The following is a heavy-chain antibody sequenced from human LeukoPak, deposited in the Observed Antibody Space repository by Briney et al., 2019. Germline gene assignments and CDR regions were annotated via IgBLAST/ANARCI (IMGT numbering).Heavy chain of an antibody. Sequence: QPGGSLRLSCAASGFTFSSYAMSWVRQAPGKGLEWVSAISGSGGSTYYADSVKGRFTISRDNSKNTLYLQMNSLRAEDTAVYYCAIGYSSSWYSYHYYYGMDVWGQGTTVTVSS. J-gene: IGHJ6*02. CDR2: ISGSGGST. CDR3: AIGYSSSWYSYHYYYGMDV. V-gene: IGHV3-23*01. CDR1: GFTFSSYA. D-gene: IGHD6-13*01.